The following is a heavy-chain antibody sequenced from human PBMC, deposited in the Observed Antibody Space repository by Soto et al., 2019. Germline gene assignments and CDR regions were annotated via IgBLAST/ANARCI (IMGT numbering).Heavy chain of an antibody. V-gene: IGHV1-3*01. D-gene: IGHD3-3*01. CDR3: ASRYYDFWSGYPTPLDY. CDR1: GYTFTSYA. Sequence: ASVKVSCKASGYTFTSYATHWVRQAPGQRLEWMGWINAGNGNTKYSQKFQGRVTITRDTSASTAYMELSSLRSEDTAVYYCASRYYDFWSGYPTPLDYWGQGTLVTVSS. CDR2: INAGNGNT. J-gene: IGHJ4*02.